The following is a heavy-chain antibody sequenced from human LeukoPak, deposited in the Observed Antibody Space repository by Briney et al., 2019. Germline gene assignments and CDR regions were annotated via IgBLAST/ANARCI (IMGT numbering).Heavy chain of an antibody. J-gene: IGHJ6*02. Sequence: GGSLRLSCAASGFTFSSYAMSWVRQAPGKGLEWVSAITGSGGSIYYADSVKGRFTISRDNSKNTLYLQMNSLRAEDTAVYYCAKDYLGYCSSASCSGVYYYYGTDVWGQGTTVTVSS. CDR3: AKDYLGYCSSASCSGVYYYYGTDV. CDR2: ITGSGGSI. D-gene: IGHD2-2*01. V-gene: IGHV3-23*01. CDR1: GFTFSSYA.